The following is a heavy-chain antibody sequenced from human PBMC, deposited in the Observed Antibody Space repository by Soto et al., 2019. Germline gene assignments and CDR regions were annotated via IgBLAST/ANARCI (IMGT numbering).Heavy chain of an antibody. V-gene: IGHV4-31*03. CDR3: ACSFGYGMDV. J-gene: IGHJ6*02. CDR1: GGSISSGGYY. D-gene: IGHD3-10*01. CDR2: IYYSGST. Sequence: SETLSLTCTVSGGSISSGGYYWSWIRQHPGKGLEWIGYIYYSGSTYYNPSLKSRVTISVDTSKNQLSLKLSSVTAADTAVYYCACSFGYGMDVWGQGTTVTVSS.